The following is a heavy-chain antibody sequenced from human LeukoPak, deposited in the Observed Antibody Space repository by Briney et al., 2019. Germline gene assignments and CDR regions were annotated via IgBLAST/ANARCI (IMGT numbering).Heavy chain of an antibody. V-gene: IGHV3-48*03. CDR2: ISSSGSTI. D-gene: IGHD2-21*02. J-gene: IGHJ4*02. CDR1: GFTFSSYE. Sequence: GGSLRLSCAASGFTFSSYEMNWVRQAPGKGLEWVSYISSSGSTIYYADSVKGRFTISRDNAKNSLYLKMNSLRAEDTAVYYCAREGAVVTAKCYYWGQGTLVTVSS. CDR3: AREGAVVTAKCYY.